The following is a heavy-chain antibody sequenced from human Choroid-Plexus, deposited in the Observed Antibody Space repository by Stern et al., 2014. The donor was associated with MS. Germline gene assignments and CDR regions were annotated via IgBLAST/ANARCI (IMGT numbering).Heavy chain of an antibody. V-gene: IGHV4-61*02. CDR2: IYTSGGT. D-gene: IGHD6-19*01. J-gene: IGHJ5*02. Sequence: QVQLQESGPGLVKPSQTLSLTCTVSGGSISSGISYWSWIRQPTGKGLEWIGRIYTSGGTQDNPSLKSRVTISLATSKTQLSLKLGSVTAADTAVYYCARETVAADNNWFDPWGQGTLVTVSS. CDR1: GGSISSGISY. CDR3: ARETVAADNNWFDP.